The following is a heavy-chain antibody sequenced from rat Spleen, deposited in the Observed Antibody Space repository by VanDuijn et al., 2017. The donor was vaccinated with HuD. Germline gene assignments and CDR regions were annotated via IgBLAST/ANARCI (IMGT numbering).Heavy chain of an antibody. CDR1: GFTFSDYD. J-gene: IGHJ3*01. V-gene: IGHV5S13*01. Sequence: EVQLVESGGGLVQPGSPLKLSCTASGFTFSDYDMAWVRQAPTKGLEWIASISSGGDNTYYRDSVKGRFTISRDDARSTQYLQMDSLRSEDTATYYCARHGGLRNWFAYWGQGTLVTVSS. CDR3: ARHGGLRNWFAY. D-gene: IGHD1-11*01. CDR2: ISSGGDNT.